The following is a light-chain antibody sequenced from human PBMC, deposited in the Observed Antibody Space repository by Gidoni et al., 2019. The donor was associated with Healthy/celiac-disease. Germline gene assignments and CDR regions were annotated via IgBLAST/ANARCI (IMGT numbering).Light chain of an antibody. CDR3: QQYDNLPFT. Sequence: DIQMTQSPSSLSASVGDRVTITCQASQDISNYLNWYQQKPGKAPKLLIYDASNLETGVPSRFSGSGSGTDFTFTISSLQPEDIATYYCQQYDNLPFTFGPXTKEDIK. CDR2: DAS. V-gene: IGKV1-33*01. CDR1: QDISNY. J-gene: IGKJ3*01.